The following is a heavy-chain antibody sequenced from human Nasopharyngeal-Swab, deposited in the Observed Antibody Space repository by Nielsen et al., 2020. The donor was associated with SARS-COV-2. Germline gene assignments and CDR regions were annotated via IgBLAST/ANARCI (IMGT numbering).Heavy chain of an antibody. Sequence: GSLRLSCTVPGGSISGYYWSWIREPPGKGQEGIGHIFYSGSTTYNPSLRSRVTISVDTSKNQFSLTLSSVTAADTAVYFCSRRGNSYGGNWFDSWGLGSLVVVSS. V-gene: IGHV4-59*01. CDR1: GGSISGYY. J-gene: IGHJ5*01. D-gene: IGHD2/OR15-2a*01. CDR2: IFYSGST. CDR3: SRRGNSYGGNWFDS.